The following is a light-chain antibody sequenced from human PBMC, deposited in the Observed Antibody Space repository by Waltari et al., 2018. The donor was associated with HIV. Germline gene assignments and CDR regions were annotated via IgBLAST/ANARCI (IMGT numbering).Light chain of an antibody. V-gene: IGKV1-5*03. CDR2: KAS. Sequence: DIQMTQSPSTLSASVGDRVTISCRASHSVSSWLAWYQQKPGRVPNVLIYKASTLASGVPSRFSGSGSGTNFTLTTSSLQSEDVATYYCQQYNSYSRAFGQGTKVEIK. J-gene: IGKJ1*01. CDR1: HSVSSW. CDR3: QQYNSYSRA.